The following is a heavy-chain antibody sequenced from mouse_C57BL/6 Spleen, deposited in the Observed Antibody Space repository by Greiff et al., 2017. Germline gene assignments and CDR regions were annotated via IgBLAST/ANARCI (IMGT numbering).Heavy chain of an antibody. CDR2: INPNNGGT. Sequence: EVKLMESGPELVKPGASVKIPCKASGYTFTDYNMDWVKQSHGKSLEWIGDINPNNGGTIYNQKFKGKATLTVDKSSSTAYMELRSLTSEDTAVYYCARSNWEGFYFDYWGQGTTLTVSS. V-gene: IGHV1-18*01. CDR3: ARSNWEGFYFDY. D-gene: IGHD4-1*01. J-gene: IGHJ2*01. CDR1: GYTFTDYN.